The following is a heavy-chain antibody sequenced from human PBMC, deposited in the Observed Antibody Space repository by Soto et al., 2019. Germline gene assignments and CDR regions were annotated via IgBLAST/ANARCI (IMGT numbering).Heavy chain of an antibody. V-gene: IGHV4-31*03. Sequence: SETLSLTCTVSGGSISSGGYYWSWIRQHPGKGLEWIGYIYYSGSTYYNPSLKSRVTISVDTSKNQFSLKLSSVTAADTAVYYCARDQSMVRGEDAFDIWGQGTMVTVSS. J-gene: IGHJ3*02. CDR2: IYYSGST. D-gene: IGHD3-10*01. CDR1: GGSISSGGYY. CDR3: ARDQSMVRGEDAFDI.